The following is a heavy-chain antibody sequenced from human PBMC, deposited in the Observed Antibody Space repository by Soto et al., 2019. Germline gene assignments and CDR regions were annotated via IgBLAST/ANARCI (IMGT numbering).Heavy chain of an antibody. CDR1: GYSFTSYW. D-gene: IGHD2-2*01. Sequence: GESLKISCKGSGYSFTSYWISWVRQMPGKGLEWMGIIYPGDSDTSYSPSFQGQVTISADKSINTAYLHWSSLKASDTAIYYCAKHEGYCSTTACSNFDYWGQGTLVTVSS. CDR3: AKHEGYCSTTACSNFDY. J-gene: IGHJ4*02. CDR2: IYPGDSDT. V-gene: IGHV5-51*01.